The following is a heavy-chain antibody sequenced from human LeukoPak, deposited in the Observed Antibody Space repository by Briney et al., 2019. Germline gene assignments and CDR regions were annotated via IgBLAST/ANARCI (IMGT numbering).Heavy chain of an antibody. Sequence: GGSLRLSCAASGFTLSSYAMSWVRQAPGKGLEWVSAISGSGGSTYYADSVKGRFTISRDNSKNTLYLQMNSLRAEDTAVYYCAKDRRYDILTGYLDYWGQGTLVTVSS. CDR1: GFTLSSYA. V-gene: IGHV3-23*01. CDR3: AKDRRYDILTGYLDY. CDR2: ISGSGGST. D-gene: IGHD3-9*01. J-gene: IGHJ4*02.